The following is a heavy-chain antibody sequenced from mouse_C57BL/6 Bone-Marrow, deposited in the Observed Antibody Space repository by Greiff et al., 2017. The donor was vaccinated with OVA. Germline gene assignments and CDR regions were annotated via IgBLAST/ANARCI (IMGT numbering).Heavy chain of an antibody. D-gene: IGHD1-1*01. Sequence: EVHLVESGGGLVQPGGSLSLSCAASGFTFTDYYMSWVRQPPGKALEWLGFIRNKANGYTTEYSASVKGRFTISRDNSQSILYLQMNALRAEDSATYYCARYGIVVATYWYFDVWGTGTTVTVSS. J-gene: IGHJ1*03. V-gene: IGHV7-3*01. CDR1: GFTFTDYY. CDR2: IRNKANGYTT. CDR3: ARYGIVVATYWYFDV.